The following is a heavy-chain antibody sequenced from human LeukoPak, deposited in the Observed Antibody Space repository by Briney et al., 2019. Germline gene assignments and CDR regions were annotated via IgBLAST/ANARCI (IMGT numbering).Heavy chain of an antibody. J-gene: IGHJ4*02. CDR2: IKQDGSEK. CDR3: ARWSSGWYGLDY. CDR1: GFTFSSYA. Sequence: GRSLRLSCAASGFTFSSYALHWVRQAPGKGLEWVANIKQDGSEKYYVDSVKGRFTISRDNAKNSLYLQTNSLRAEDTAVYYCARWSSGWYGLDYWGQGTLVTVSS. D-gene: IGHD6-19*01. V-gene: IGHV3-7*01.